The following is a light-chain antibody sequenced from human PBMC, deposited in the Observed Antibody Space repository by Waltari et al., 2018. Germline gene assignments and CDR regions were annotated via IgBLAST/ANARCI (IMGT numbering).Light chain of an antibody. CDR2: RAS. Sequence: DIQLTQSPSSLSASVGDRVPIRSQASQHISSSLAWYQLKPGRVPRLLIHRASTLQTGVPSRFSGRGSGTDFTLTITNLEPEDFATYYCQQGFTFPLTFGGGTNVEIK. V-gene: IGKV1-12*01. CDR1: QHISSS. CDR3: QQGFTFPLT. J-gene: IGKJ4*01.